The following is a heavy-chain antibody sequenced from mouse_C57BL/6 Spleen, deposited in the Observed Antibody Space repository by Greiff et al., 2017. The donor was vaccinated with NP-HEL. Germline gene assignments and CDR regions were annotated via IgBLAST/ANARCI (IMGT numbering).Heavy chain of an antibody. V-gene: IGHV8-12*01. Sequence: QVTLKECGPGILQSSQTLSLTCSFSGFSLSTSGMGVSWIRQPSGKGLEWLAHIYWDDDKRYNPSLKSRLTISKDTSRNQVFLKITSVDTAETATYYCARRRDGPYYAMDYWGQGTSVTVSS. D-gene: IGHD2-3*01. CDR3: ARRRDGPYYAMDY. CDR1: GFSLSTSGMG. CDR2: IYWDDDK. J-gene: IGHJ4*01.